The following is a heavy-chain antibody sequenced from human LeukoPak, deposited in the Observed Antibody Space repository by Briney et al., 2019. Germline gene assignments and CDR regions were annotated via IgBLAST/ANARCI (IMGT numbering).Heavy chain of an antibody. CDR2: ISGSAGST. J-gene: IGHJ6*03. CDR1: GDSISSSSYY. Sequence: ETLSLTCTVSGDSISSSSYYWGWIRQAPGKGLEWVSAISGSAGSTYYADSVKGRFTISRDNSKNTLYLQMNSLRAEDTAVYYCAKSAHPHNYYYMDVWGKGTTVTVSS. CDR3: AKSAHPHNYYYMDV. V-gene: IGHV3-23*01.